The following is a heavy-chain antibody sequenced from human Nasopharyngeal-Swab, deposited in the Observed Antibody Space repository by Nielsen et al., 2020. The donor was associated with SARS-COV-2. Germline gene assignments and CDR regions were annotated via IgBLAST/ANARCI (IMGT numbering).Heavy chain of an antibody. CDR3: AREVVGGLVDS. Sequence: SETLSPTFTVSGGPISSGSIRSYYWSWIRQPPGKGLEWIGYFSYTGITNYNPSLKSRVTISVDMSKNQFSLKLSSVAAADTAVYYWAREVVGGLVDSWGQGTLVTVSS. J-gene: IGHJ4*02. CDR2: FSYTGIT. V-gene: IGHV4-61*01. D-gene: IGHD1-26*01. CDR1: GGPISSGSIRSYY.